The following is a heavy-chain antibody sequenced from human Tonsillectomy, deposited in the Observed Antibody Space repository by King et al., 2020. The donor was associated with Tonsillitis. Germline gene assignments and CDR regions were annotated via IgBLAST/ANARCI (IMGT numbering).Heavy chain of an antibody. V-gene: IGHV3-30*03. CDR3: SRGTVARSIRSTSSPHVFFHYFGMDV. J-gene: IGHJ6*02. CDR2: ISYDGSRK. D-gene: IGHD2-2*01. Sequence: VQLVESGGGVVQPGRSLTLSCAASRFAFTNYAVHWVRQVPGKGLEWVAGISYDGSRKYYGDSVNGRFTISRDNSRDTVYLQMNSLRPEDTAVYYCSRGTVARSIRSTSSPHVFFHYFGMDVWGPGTTVTVSS. CDR1: RFAFTNYA.